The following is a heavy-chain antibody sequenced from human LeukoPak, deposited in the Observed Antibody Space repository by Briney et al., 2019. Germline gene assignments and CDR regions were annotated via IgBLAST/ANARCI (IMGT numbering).Heavy chain of an antibody. J-gene: IGHJ4*02. CDR1: GFTFSGSA. D-gene: IGHD6-19*01. CDR2: IRSKANSYAT. CDR3: TGPGYSSGWPVGY. V-gene: IGHV3-73*01. Sequence: GGSLRLSCAASGFTFSGSAMHWVRQASGKGLEWVGRIRSKANSYATAYAASVKGRFTISRDDSKNTAYLQMNSLKTEDTAVYYCTGPGYSSGWPVGYWGQGTLVTVSS.